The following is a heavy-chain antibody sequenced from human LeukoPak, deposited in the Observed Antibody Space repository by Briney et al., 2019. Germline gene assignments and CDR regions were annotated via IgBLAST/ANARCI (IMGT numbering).Heavy chain of an antibody. D-gene: IGHD1-7*01. V-gene: IGHV1-18*01. J-gene: IGHJ4*02. CDR1: GYTFTSYG. Sequence: ASVKVSCKAPGYTFTSYGISWVRQAPGQGLEWMGWISAYNGNTNYAQKLQGRVTMTTDTSTSTAYMELRSLRSDDTAVYYCARREKLHRAFDYWGQGTLVTVSS. CDR3: ARREKLHRAFDY. CDR2: ISAYNGNT.